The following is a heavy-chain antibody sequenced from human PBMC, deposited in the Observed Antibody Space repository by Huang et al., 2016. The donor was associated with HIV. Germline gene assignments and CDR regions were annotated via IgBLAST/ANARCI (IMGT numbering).Heavy chain of an antibody. CDR3: AHRAYDGSGYFFGMRFHY. V-gene: IGHV2-5*02. CDR1: GFSLTTGEVG. D-gene: IGHD3-22*01. Sequence: QITLKESGPSLVKPTQTLTLTCTFSGFSLTTGEVGVGWIRQPPGKALEWLALIYWDDDKRYSPSLQSRLTITKDTSKSQVVLTMTNMDPLDTATDYCAHRAYDGSGYFFGMRFHYWGQGALVTVSS. CDR2: IYWDDDK. J-gene: IGHJ4*02.